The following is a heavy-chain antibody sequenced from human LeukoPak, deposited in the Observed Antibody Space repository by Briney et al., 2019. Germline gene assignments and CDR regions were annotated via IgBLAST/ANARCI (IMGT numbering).Heavy chain of an antibody. J-gene: IGHJ4*02. V-gene: IGHV3-23*01. CDR3: AKDATASPYFHWFDN. Sequence: GGSLRLSCAASGFAFSSYAMNWVRQAPGKGLEWVAGISSGDRTFHAESVKGRFTISRDKSKDTLYLQMNSLRAEDTAVYYCAKDATASPYFHWFDNWGQGTQVIVSS. CDR2: ISSGDRT. D-gene: IGHD3-9*01. CDR1: GFAFSSYA.